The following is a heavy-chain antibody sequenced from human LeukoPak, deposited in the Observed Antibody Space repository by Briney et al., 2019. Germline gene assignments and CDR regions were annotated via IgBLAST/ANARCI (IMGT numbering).Heavy chain of an antibody. J-gene: IGHJ4*02. CDR1: GFTFSNYA. V-gene: IGHV3-30*04. CDR3: ARDPRGPTGYDSSGRDSFDY. Sequence: GGSLRLSCAASGFTFSNYAMHWVRQAPGKGLEWVGAISHDGDSKYYADSVKGRFTISRDNSKNTLYLQMNRLRVGDTAVYYCARDPRGPTGYDSSGRDSFDYWGQGTLVTVSS. CDR2: ISHDGDSK. D-gene: IGHD3-22*01.